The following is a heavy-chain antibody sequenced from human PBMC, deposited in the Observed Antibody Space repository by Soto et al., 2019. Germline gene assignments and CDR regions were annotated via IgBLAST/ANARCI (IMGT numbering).Heavy chain of an antibody. J-gene: IGHJ4*02. V-gene: IGHV3-15*07. CDR3: TTGLTYYSDSSGYYFDA. CDR1: GFTFTNAW. Sequence: EVHLVESGGDLVKPGGSLRLSCAVSGFTFTNAWMNWVRQAPGKGREWVGRIKSKNDGGTTEYAAPVKGRLIITRDDSKNTVYLQMNSLQTEDTVVYYCTTGLTYYSDSSGYYFDAWGQGTLVTVSS. CDR2: IKSKNDGGTT. D-gene: IGHD3-22*01.